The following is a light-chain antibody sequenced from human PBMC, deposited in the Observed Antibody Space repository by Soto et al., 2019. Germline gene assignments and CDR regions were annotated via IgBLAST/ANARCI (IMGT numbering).Light chain of an antibody. Sequence: AIQMTQSPSSLSASVGDRLIITCRAIEDIGSELGWYQHRPGTAPKLLIYGASRLESGVPSRFSASGSGTYFTLVINNMQPEDCATYYCLQDDDYPRTFGQGTKVEL. V-gene: IGKV1-6*02. CDR3: LQDDDYPRT. CDR2: GAS. J-gene: IGKJ1*01. CDR1: EDIGSE.